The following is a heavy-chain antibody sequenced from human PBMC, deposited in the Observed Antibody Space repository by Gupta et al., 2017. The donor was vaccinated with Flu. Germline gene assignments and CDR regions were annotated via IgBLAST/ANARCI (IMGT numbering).Heavy chain of an antibody. CDR2: INPISGGT. Sequence: RQAPGQGLEWKGWINPISGGTNYAQKFQGRVTMTRDTPISTAYMELSRLGSDDTAVYYWARGELGAVAANDYWGQGTLVTGAS. V-gene: IGHV1-2*02. D-gene: IGHD6-19*01. J-gene: IGHJ4*02. CDR3: ARGELGAVAANDY.